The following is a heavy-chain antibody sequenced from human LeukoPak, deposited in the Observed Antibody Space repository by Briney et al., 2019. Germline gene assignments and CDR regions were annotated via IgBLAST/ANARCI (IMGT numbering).Heavy chain of an antibody. Sequence: SETLSLTCTVSGGSISSYYWSWIRQPPGKGLEWIGYIYYSGSTNYNPSLKSRVTISVDTSKNQFSLKLSSVTAADTAVYYCARYYYGSGSFDYWGQGTLVTVSS. J-gene: IGHJ4*02. CDR1: GGSISSYY. CDR3: ARYYYGSGSFDY. V-gene: IGHV4-59*12. D-gene: IGHD3-10*01. CDR2: IYYSGST.